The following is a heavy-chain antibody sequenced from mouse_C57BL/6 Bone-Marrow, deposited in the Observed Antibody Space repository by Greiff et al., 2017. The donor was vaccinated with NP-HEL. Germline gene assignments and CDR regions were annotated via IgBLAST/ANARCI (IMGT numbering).Heavy chain of an antibody. V-gene: IGHV1-64*01. CDR2: IHPNSGST. Sequence: VQLQQPGAELVKPGASVKLSCKASGYTFTSYWMHWVKQRPGQGLAWIGMIHPNSGSTNYNEKFKSKATLTVDKSSSTAYMQLSSLTSEDSAVYYCARWSSPYYFDYWGQGTTLTVSS. CDR1: GYTFTSYW. J-gene: IGHJ2*01. D-gene: IGHD1-1*01. CDR3: ARWSSPYYFDY.